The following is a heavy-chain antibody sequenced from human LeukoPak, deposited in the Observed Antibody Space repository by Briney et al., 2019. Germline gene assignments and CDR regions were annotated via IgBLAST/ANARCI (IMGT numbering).Heavy chain of an antibody. J-gene: IGHJ4*02. CDR3: AKDAVGATTPYYFDY. D-gene: IGHD1-26*01. CDR2: ISGSGGST. CDR1: GFTFSSYA. V-gene: IGHV3-23*01. Sequence: GGSLRLSYAASGFTFSSYAMSWVRQAPGKGLEWVSAISGSGGSTYYADSVKGRFTISRDNSKNTLYLQMNSLRAEDTAVYYCAKDAVGATTPYYFDYWGQGTLVTVSS.